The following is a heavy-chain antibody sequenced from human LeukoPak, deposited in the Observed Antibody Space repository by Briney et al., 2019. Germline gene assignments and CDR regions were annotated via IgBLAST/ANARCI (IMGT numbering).Heavy chain of an antibody. CDR2: IKSDSGKR. J-gene: IGHJ6*02. V-gene: IGHV3-43*02. CDR1: GFTFHAFE. D-gene: IGHD1-26*01. Sequence: GGSLRLSCAASGFTFHAFEMHWVRQAPGKVLEWVSLIKSDSGKRDDADSVRGRFTISRDNGKNSLYLQMNSLRSEDTALYYCATWAFYHGLDVCGQGTTVTASS. CDR3: ATWAFYHGLDV.